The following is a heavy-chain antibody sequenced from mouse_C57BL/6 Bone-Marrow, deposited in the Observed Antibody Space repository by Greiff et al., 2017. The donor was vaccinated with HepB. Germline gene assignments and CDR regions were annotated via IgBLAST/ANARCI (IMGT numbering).Heavy chain of an antibody. CDR2: IDPNSGGT. CDR3: ARKDYGSSRHWYFDV. D-gene: IGHD1-1*01. J-gene: IGHJ1*03. V-gene: IGHV1-72*01. Sequence: QQSCKASGYTFTSYWMHWVKQRPGRGLEWIGRIDPNSGGTKYNEKFKSKATLTVDKPSSTAYMQLSSLTSEDSAVYYCARKDYGSSRHWYFDVWGTGTTVTVSS. CDR1: GYTFTSYW.